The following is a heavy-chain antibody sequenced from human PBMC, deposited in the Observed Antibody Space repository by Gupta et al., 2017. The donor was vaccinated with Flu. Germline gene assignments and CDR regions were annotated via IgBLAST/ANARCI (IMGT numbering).Heavy chain of an antibody. CDR1: GGSISSYY. Sequence: QVQLQESGPGLVKPSETLSLTCTVSGGSISSYYWRWIRQPPGKGLEWIGYIYYSGSTNYNPSLKSRVTISVDTSKNQFSLKLSSVTAADTAVYYCARLHQMAMENWFDPWGQGTLVTVSS. D-gene: IGHD5-18*01. V-gene: IGHV4-59*08. CDR3: ARLHQMAMENWFDP. CDR2: IYYSGST. J-gene: IGHJ5*02.